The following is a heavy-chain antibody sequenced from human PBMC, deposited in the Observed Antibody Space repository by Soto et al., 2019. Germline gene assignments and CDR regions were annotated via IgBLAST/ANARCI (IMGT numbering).Heavy chain of an antibody. V-gene: IGHV2-5*02. D-gene: IGHD3-10*01. Sequence: QITLKESGPTLVKPTQTLTLTCTFSGFSLSTSGVGVDWIRQPPGKALEWLAVIYWDDKTHYSPSLTSRLTVTCATSNNQVVLTMTNMDPVDTATYYCAHRTYFTSGRPFDYWGQGTLVTVSS. J-gene: IGHJ4*02. CDR1: GFSLSTSGVG. CDR2: IYWDDKT. CDR3: AHRTYFTSGRPFDY.